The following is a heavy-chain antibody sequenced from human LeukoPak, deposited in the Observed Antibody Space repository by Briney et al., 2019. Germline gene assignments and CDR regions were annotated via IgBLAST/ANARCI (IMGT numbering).Heavy chain of an antibody. CDR1: GYTFTGYY. CDR3: AREAVAGTDYYYMDV. CDR2: INPNSGGT. J-gene: IGHJ6*03. Sequence: ASVKVSCKASGYTFTGYYMHWVRQAPGQGLEWMGWINPNSGGTNYAQKFQGRVTMTRDTSISTAYMELSRLRSDDTAVYYCAREAVAGTDYYYMDVWGKGTTVTVSS. D-gene: IGHD6-19*01. V-gene: IGHV1-2*02.